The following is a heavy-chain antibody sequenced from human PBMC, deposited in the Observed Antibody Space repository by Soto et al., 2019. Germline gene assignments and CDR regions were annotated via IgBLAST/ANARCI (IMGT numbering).Heavy chain of an antibody. CDR2: MSYDRSNK. J-gene: IGHJ6*02. Sequence: QVLLVESGGGVVQPGRSLRLSGAASGFIFSSYGMHWVRQAPGKGLEWVAVMSYDRSNKYYADSVKGRFTISRDNSKNTLYLHMNSLRPEDTAIYYCAKGHPTDDYHGSGSIFYYYYAMDVWGQGTTVTVSS. CDR1: GFIFSSYG. D-gene: IGHD3-10*01. CDR3: AKGHPTDDYHGSGSIFYYYYAMDV. V-gene: IGHV3-30*18.